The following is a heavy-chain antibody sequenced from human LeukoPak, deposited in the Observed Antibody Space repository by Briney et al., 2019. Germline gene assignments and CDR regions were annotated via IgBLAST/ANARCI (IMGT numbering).Heavy chain of an antibody. V-gene: IGHV4-39*07. CDR3: ARDWRVRGAFDY. CDR1: GGSISSSGYY. D-gene: IGHD3-10*01. Sequence: SETLSLTCTVSGGSISSSGYYWGWIRQPPGKGLEWIGSIYYSGSTYYNPSLKSRVTISVDTSKNQFSLKLSSVTAADTAVYYCARDWRVRGAFDYWGQGTLVTVSS. J-gene: IGHJ4*02. CDR2: IYYSGST.